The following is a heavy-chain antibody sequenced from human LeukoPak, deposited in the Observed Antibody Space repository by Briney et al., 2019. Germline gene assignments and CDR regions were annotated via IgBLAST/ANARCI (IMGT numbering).Heavy chain of an antibody. V-gene: IGHV1-69*06. CDR2: IIPIFGTA. J-gene: IGHJ4*02. Sequence: GASVKVSCKASGGTFSSYAISWVRQAPGQGLEWMGGIIPIFGTANYAQKFQGRVTITADKSTSTAYMELSSLRSEDTAVYYCAREHSSSSQEIDYWDQGTLVTVSS. CDR1: GGTFSSYA. D-gene: IGHD6-6*01. CDR3: AREHSSSSQEIDY.